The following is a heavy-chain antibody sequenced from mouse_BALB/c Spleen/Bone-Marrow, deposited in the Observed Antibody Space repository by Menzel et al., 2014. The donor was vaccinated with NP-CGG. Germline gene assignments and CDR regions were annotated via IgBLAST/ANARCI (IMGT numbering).Heavy chain of an antibody. CDR1: GFNIKDTY. V-gene: IGHV14-3*02. J-gene: IGHJ1*01. Sequence: VQLQQSGAELVKPGASVKLSCTASGFNIKDTYMHWVKQRPEQGLEWIGRIDPANGYSIYDPKFQGKATITADPTPNTARPQLSSLTSEDAPVYYCALITTATFSSWYFDVWGAGTTVTGSS. D-gene: IGHD1-2*01. CDR3: ALITTATFSSWYFDV. CDR2: IDPANGYS.